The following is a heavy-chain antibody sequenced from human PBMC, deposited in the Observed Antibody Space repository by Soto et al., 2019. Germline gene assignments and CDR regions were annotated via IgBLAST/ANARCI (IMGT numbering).Heavy chain of an antibody. Sequence: QVQLQQWGAGLLKPSETLSLTCAVYGGSFSGYYWSWIRQPPGKGLEWIGEINHSGSTNYNPSLKSRVNISVDTSKTQFSLKLSSVTAADTAVYYCARAWGGVPDYWGQGTLVTVSS. CDR2: INHSGST. V-gene: IGHV4-34*01. D-gene: IGHD3-16*01. CDR3: ARAWGGVPDY. J-gene: IGHJ4*02. CDR1: GGSFSGYY.